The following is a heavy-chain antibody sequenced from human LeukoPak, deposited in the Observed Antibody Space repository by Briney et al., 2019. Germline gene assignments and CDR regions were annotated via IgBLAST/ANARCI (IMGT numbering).Heavy chain of an antibody. J-gene: IGHJ3*02. CDR2: INSDGSST. CDR1: GFTFSSYW. Sequence: GGSLRLSRAASGFTFSSYWMHWVRQAPGKGLVWVSRINSDGSSTSYADSVKGRFTISRDNAKNTLYLQMNSLRAEDTAVYYCARDYDSSGYSSAFDIWGQGTMVTVSS. CDR3: ARDYDSSGYSSAFDI. V-gene: IGHV3-74*01. D-gene: IGHD3-22*01.